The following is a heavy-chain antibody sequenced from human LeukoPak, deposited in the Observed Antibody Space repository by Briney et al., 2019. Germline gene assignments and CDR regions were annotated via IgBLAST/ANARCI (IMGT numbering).Heavy chain of an antibody. J-gene: IGHJ4*02. Sequence: PGGSLRLSCAASGFTFSSYGMHWVRQAPGKGLEWVAFIRYDGSNKYYADSVKGRFTISRDNSKNTLYLQMNSLRAEDTAVYYCARGYSSGWYSVDYWGQGTLVTVSS. CDR1: GFTFSSYG. CDR3: ARGYSSGWYSVDY. CDR2: IRYDGSNK. V-gene: IGHV3-30*02. D-gene: IGHD6-19*01.